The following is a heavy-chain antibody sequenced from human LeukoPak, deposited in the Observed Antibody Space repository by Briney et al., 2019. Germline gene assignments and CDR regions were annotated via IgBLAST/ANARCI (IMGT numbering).Heavy chain of an antibody. V-gene: IGHV4-39*01. CDR1: GGSISSGTYY. CDR2: IYYSGST. CDR3: ARYLGYYYYYMDV. Sequence: SETLSLTWTVSGGSISSGTYYWGWIRQPPGKGLEWIGNIYYSGSTYYNSSLKIRVTMSIDTSKNQFSLKVNAVTAADTAVYYCARYLGYYYYYMDVWGKGTTVTVSS. J-gene: IGHJ6*03.